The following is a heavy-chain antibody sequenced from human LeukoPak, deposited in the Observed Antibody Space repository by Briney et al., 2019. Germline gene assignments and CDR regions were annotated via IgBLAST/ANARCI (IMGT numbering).Heavy chain of an antibody. CDR3: AREGYYDSSGYSTRGRGYFDY. CDR1: GFTFSSYG. J-gene: IGHJ4*02. D-gene: IGHD3-22*01. CDR2: ISYDGSNK. V-gene: IGHV3-30*03. Sequence: GGSLRLSCAASGFTFSSYGMHWVRQAPGKGLEWVAVISYDGSNKYYADSVKGRFTISRDNSKNTLYLQMNSLRAEDTAVYYCAREGYYDSSGYSTRGRGYFDYWGQGTLVTVSS.